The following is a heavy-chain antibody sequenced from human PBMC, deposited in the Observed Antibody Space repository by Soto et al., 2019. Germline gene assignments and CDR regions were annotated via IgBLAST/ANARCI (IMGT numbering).Heavy chain of an antibody. Sequence: GGSLRLSCAASGFTFSDNYMSWVRQAPGKGLEWVSLISSGGSTYYADSVKGRFTISGDTSKNTLYLQMNSLRAEDTAVYYCATSGSKPRFDSWGQGNLVTVSS. CDR2: ISSGGST. CDR1: GFTFSDNY. J-gene: IGHJ4*02. V-gene: IGHV3-66*01. D-gene: IGHD1-26*01. CDR3: ATSGSKPRFDS.